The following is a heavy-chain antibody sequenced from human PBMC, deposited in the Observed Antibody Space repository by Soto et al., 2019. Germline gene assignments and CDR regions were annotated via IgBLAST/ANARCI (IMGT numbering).Heavy chain of an antibody. CDR1: GFSLITNGFG. D-gene: IGHD6-13*01. J-gene: IGHJ4*02. CDR3: AHRLETRSSCSAFDY. V-gene: IGHV2-5*01. CDR2: IYWNDDK. Sequence: SCPTLVNPTHTLTLTCTFSGFSLITNGFGLGLIRQPPGKALEWLALIYWNDDKRYSPSLKSRLTITKDTSKNQVVLTMTNMDPVDTATYYCAHRLETRSSCSAFDYWGQGTLVTVSS.